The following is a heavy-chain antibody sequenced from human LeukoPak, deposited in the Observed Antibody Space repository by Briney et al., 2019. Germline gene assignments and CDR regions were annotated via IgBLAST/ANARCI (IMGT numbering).Heavy chain of an antibody. CDR2: ISAYNGNT. CDR1: GYTFTSYG. CDR3: ARGPPEWELLRGRWFDP. Sequence: GASVKVSCKASGYTFTSYGISWVRQAPGQGLEWMGWISAYNGNTNYAQKLQGRVTMTTDTSTSTAYMELRSLRPDDTAVYYCARGPPEWELLRGRWFDPWGQGTLVTVSS. D-gene: IGHD1-26*01. J-gene: IGHJ5*02. V-gene: IGHV1-18*01.